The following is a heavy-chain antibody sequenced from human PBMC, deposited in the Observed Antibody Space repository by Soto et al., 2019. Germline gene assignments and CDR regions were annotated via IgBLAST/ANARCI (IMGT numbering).Heavy chain of an antibody. CDR1: GFTFSSYG. CDR3: ARDFKPYSSSWYYFDY. D-gene: IGHD6-13*01. V-gene: IGHV3-30*03. CDR2: ISYDGSNK. J-gene: IGHJ4*02. Sequence: GGSLKLSCAASGFTFSSYGMHWVRQAPGKGVEWVAVISYDGSNKYYADSVKGRFTISRDNSKNTLYLQMNSLRAEDTAVYYCARDFKPYSSSWYYFDYWGQGTLVTVSS.